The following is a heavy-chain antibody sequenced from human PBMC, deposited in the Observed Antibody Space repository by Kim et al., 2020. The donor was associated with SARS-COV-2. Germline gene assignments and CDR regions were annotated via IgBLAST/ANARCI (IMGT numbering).Heavy chain of an antibody. Sequence: STYYADSVKGRFTISRDNSKNTLYLQMNSLRAEDTAVYYCAVDYDSSGYIWGQGTLVTVSS. V-gene: IGHV3-23*01. J-gene: IGHJ4*02. CDR2: ST. D-gene: IGHD3-22*01. CDR3: AVDYDSSGYI.